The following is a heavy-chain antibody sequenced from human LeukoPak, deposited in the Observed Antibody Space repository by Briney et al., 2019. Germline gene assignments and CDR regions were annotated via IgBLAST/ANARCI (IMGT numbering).Heavy chain of an antibody. CDR2: IHPSTGNP. J-gene: IGHJ4*02. CDR3: ARAFQSLGGLSLPDY. CDR1: GYSFTNYA. D-gene: IGHD3-16*02. V-gene: IGHV7-4-1*02. Sequence: ASVKVSCEASGYSFTNYAMNWVRQAPGQGLEWMGWIHPSTGNPTYAQGFTGRFVFSLDTSVSTTYLQISSLKAEDTAVYFCARAFQSLGGLSLPDYWGQGTLVTVSS.